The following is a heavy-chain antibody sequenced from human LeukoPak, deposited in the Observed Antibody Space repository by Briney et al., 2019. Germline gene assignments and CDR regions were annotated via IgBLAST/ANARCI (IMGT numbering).Heavy chain of an antibody. J-gene: IGHJ4*02. D-gene: IGHD2-15*01. CDR2: IYNSGST. CDR3: ARDRDRKFDY. V-gene: IGHV4-59*01. Sequence: SETLSLTCTVSGGSTSNYYWSWIRQPPGKGLEWIGYIYNSGSTNYNPSLKSRVTISIDTSKNQFSLILSSVTAADTAVYYCARDRDRKFDYWGQGALVTVSS. CDR1: GGSTSNYY.